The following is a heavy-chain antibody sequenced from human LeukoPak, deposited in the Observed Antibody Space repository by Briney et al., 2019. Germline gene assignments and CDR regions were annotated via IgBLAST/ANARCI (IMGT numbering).Heavy chain of an antibody. J-gene: IGHJ4*02. CDR3: ARGPSGYHNT. Sequence: GGSLRLSCAASGFTFSRYIMNWVRQAPGKGLEWVSSISSSSDYIYYADSVKGRFTISRDNAKNSLYLQMNSLRAEDMAVYYCARGPSGYHNTGGQGTLVTVSS. D-gene: IGHD5-12*01. CDR1: GFTFSRYI. V-gene: IGHV3-21*01. CDR2: ISSSSDYI.